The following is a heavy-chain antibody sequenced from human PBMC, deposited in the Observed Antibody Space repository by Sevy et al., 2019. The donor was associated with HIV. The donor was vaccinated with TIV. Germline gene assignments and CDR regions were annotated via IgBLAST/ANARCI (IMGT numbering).Heavy chain of an antibody. J-gene: IGHJ4*02. D-gene: IGHD4-17*01. V-gene: IGHV4-34*01. CDR1: GGSFSGYY. CDR3: ARGPHRVYGGYVVGLGY. CDR2: INHSGST. Sequence: SETLSLTCAVYGGSFSGYYWSWIRQPPGKGLEWIGEINHSGSTNYNPSLKSRVTISVDTSKNQFSLKLSSVTAADTAVYYCARGPHRVYGGYVVGLGYWGQGTLVTVSS.